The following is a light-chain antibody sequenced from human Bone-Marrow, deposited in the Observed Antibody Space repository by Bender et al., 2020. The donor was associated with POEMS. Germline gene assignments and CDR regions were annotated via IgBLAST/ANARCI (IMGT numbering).Light chain of an antibody. Sequence: QSVLTQPPSVSGAPGQRVTISCTGSSSNTGSGYDINWYQHLPGTAPKLLIYGYNNRPSGVPDRFSGSKSGTSASLAITGLQAEDEGDYYCCSYSTSGILLFGGGTKLTVL. CDR1: SSNTGSGYD. J-gene: IGLJ2*01. CDR3: CSYSTSGILL. CDR2: GYN. V-gene: IGLV1-40*01.